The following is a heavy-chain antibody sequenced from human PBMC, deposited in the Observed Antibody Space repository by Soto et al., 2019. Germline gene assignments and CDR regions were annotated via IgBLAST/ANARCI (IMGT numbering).Heavy chain of an antibody. V-gene: IGHV3-21*01. CDR3: ARVLGSGYYLDY. D-gene: IGHD3-22*01. CDR1: GFTFSSYS. CDR2: ISSSSSYI. Sequence: GGSLRLSYAASGFTFSSYSMNWVRQSPGKGLEWVSSISSSSSYIYYADSVKGRFTISRDNAKNSLYLQMNSLRAEDTAVYYCARVLGSGYYLDYWGQGTLVTVSS. J-gene: IGHJ4*02.